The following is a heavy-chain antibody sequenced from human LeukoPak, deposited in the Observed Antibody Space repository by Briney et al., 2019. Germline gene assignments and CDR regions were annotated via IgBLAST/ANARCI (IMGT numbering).Heavy chain of an antibody. V-gene: IGHV4-4*07. CDR3: ARSYDSSGYHDAFDI. Sequence: SSETLSLTCTLSRGSISSYSWSWIRQPAGKGLEWIGRIYSSGSTNYNPSLKSRVTLSVDTCKNHFSLKLSSETAADTAVYYCARSYDSSGYHDAFDIWGLGTLVTVSS. CDR2: IYSSGST. J-gene: IGHJ3*02. CDR1: RGSISSYS. D-gene: IGHD3-22*01.